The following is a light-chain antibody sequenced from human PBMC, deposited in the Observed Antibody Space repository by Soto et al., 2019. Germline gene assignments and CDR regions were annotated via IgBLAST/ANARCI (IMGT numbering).Light chain of an antibody. J-gene: IGKJ1*01. V-gene: IGKV3-20*01. CDR3: QQYGASPWT. Sequence: EIVLTQSPGTLSLSPGERATLSCRASQRVGHNYLAWFQQRPGQAPRLLIFAASSRATGIPDRFIGSGSGSDFTLTISKLEAEDFAEYYCQQYGASPWTFGQGTNVEIK. CDR1: QRVGHNY. CDR2: AAS.